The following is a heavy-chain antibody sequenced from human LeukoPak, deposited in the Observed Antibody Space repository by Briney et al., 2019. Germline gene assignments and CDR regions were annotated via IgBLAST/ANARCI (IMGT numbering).Heavy chain of an antibody. V-gene: IGHV3-23*01. J-gene: IGHJ4*02. CDR2: ISGSGGST. D-gene: IGHD3-22*01. CDR3: ARSYYEYYYDSSGYYRPYFDY. Sequence: GGSLRLSCAASGFTFSSYAMSWVRQAPGKGLEWVSAISGSGGSTHNADSVKGRFTISRDNSKNTLYLQMNSLRAEDTAVYYCARSYYEYYYDSSGYYRPYFDYWGQGTLVTVSS. CDR1: GFTFSSYA.